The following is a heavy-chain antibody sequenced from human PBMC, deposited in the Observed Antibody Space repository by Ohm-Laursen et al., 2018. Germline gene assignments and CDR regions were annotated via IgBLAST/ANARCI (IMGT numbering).Heavy chain of an antibody. Sequence: ALVKVSCKASGYTFMSYDINWVRQATGQGLEWMGWMNPKSGNTGYAQKFQGRVTMTRNTSISTACMELSSLRSEDTAVYYCVRAPTTVVTPRWFDPWGQGTLVTVSS. J-gene: IGHJ5*02. CDR1: GYTFMSYD. CDR3: VRAPTTVVTPRWFDP. V-gene: IGHV1-8*01. CDR2: MNPKSGNT. D-gene: IGHD4-23*01.